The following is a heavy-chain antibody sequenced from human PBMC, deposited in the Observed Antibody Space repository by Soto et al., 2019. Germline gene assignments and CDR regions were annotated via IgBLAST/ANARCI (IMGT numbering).Heavy chain of an antibody. D-gene: IGHD6-6*01. CDR3: ARVLSTSSYDH. Sequence: QVQLQESGPGLVKPSQTLSLTCTVSGGSISIGGYYWSWIRQHPGKGLEWIGYIYYSGITHYSPSRKSRITILVDTSKIQFSLKLSSVTAADTAVYYCARVLSTSSYDHWSQGTLVCVSS. CDR2: IYYSGIT. V-gene: IGHV4-31*03. CDR1: GGSISIGGYY. J-gene: IGHJ4*02.